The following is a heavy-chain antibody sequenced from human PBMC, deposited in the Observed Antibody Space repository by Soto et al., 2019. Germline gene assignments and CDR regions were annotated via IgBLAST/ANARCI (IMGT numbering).Heavy chain of an antibody. V-gene: IGHV3-30*18. Sequence: SLRLSCAASGFTFSSYGMHWVRQAPGKGLEWVAVISYDGSNKYYADSVKGRFTISRDNSKNTLYLQMNSLRAEDTAVYYCAKVGGLTRYYYYYMDVWGKGTTVTVSS. CDR3: AKVGGLTRYYYYYMDV. J-gene: IGHJ6*03. CDR1: GFTFSSYG. D-gene: IGHD5-12*01. CDR2: ISYDGSNK.